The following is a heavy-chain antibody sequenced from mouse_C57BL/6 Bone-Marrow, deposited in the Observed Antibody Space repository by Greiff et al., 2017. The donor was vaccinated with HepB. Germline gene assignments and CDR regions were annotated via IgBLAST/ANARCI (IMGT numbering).Heavy chain of an antibody. D-gene: IGHD1-1*01. V-gene: IGHV1-42*01. Sequence: VQLKQSGPELVKPGASVKISCKASGYSFTGYYMNWVKQSPEKSLEWIGEINPSTGGTTYNQKFKAKATLTVDKSSSTAYMQLKSLTSEDSAVYYCARTYLLLRYYFDYWGQGTTLTVSS. CDR2: INPSTGGT. CDR3: ARTYLLLRYYFDY. J-gene: IGHJ2*01. CDR1: GYSFTGYY.